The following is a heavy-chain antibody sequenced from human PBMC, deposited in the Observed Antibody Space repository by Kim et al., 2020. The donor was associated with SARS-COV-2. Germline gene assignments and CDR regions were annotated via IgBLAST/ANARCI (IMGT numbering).Heavy chain of an antibody. J-gene: IGHJ4*02. Sequence: DGSNQDYAAYVKVRFTISTDNSKNALYLQMNSLRAEDTAVYYCANAWIPDYWGQGSLVTVSS. CDR3: ANAWIPDY. CDR2: DGSNQ. D-gene: IGHD5-18*01. V-gene: IGHV3-30*02.